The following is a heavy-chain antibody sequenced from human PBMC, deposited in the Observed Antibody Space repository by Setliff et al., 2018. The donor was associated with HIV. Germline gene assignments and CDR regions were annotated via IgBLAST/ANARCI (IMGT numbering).Heavy chain of an antibody. J-gene: IGHJ4*02. CDR1: GGSISSSSYY. CDR3: ARLAGQRTIAAADYFFDF. CDR2: IYYSGST. V-gene: IGHV4-39*01. Sequence: SETLSLTCTVSGGSISSSSYYWGWIRQPPGKGLEWIGSIYYSGSTYYNPSLKSRVTISVDTSKKQFSLNLSSVTAADTAVYYCARLAGQRTIAAADYFFDFWGQGALVTVSS. D-gene: IGHD6-13*01.